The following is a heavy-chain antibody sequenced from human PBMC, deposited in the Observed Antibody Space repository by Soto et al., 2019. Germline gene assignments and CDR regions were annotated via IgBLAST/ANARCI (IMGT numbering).Heavy chain of an antibody. CDR2: INAGNGNT. Sequence: ASVKVSCKASGYTFTSYGIHWVRQAPGQRLEWTGWINAGNGNTKYSEKFQGRVTITRDTSAGTAYLELSSLRSEDTAVYYCARDPNDSSAYYHHYYYGMDVWGQGTTVTVSS. CDR1: GYTFTSYG. J-gene: IGHJ6*02. CDR3: ARDPNDSSAYYHHYYYGMDV. V-gene: IGHV1-3*01. D-gene: IGHD3-22*01.